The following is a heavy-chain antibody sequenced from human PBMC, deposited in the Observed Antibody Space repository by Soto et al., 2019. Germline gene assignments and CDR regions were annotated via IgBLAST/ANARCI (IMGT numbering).Heavy chain of an antibody. V-gene: IGHV3-11*01. J-gene: IGHJ6*03. CDR3: ARILLGYCSGGSCYDMDV. CDR2: YSSGGSTI. Sequence: GGSLRLSCAPSVLTLCLQYMSCTRHATGEALEGVLYYSSGGSTIYYADFVRGGFTISRDNAKNTLYLQMNSLRAEDTAVYYCARILLGYCSGGSCYDMDVWGKGTTVTVSS. D-gene: IGHD2-15*01. CDR1: VLTLCLQY.